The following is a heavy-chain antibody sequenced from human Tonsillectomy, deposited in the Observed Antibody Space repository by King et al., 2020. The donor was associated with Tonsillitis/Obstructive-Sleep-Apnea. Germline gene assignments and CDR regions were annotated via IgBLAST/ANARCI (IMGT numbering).Heavy chain of an antibody. CDR2: ISGSGGST. V-gene: IGHV3-23*04. J-gene: IGHJ6*03. Sequence: VQLVESGGGLVQPGGSLRLSCAASGFTFSSYAMSWVRQVPGKGLEWVSAISGSGGSTYYADSVKGRFTISRDNSKNTLYLQMNSLRAEDTAVYYCAKAGGYSYGLYYYYYYYMDVWGKGTTVTVSS. CDR1: GFTFSSYA. D-gene: IGHD5-18*01. CDR3: AKAGGYSYGLYYYYYYYMDV.